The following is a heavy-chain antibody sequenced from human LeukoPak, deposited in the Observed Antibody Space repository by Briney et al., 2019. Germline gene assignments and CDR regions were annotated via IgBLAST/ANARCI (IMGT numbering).Heavy chain of an antibody. Sequence: SETLSLTCTVSGGSISSSSYYWGWIRRPPGKGLEWIGSIYYSGSTYYNPSLKSRVIISVDTSKNEFSLRLTSVTAADTAVYYCVTPRSWELSDMAVWGKGTTVIVSS. J-gene: IGHJ6*03. CDR3: VTPRSWELSDMAV. CDR2: IYYSGST. CDR1: GGSISSSSYY. V-gene: IGHV4-39*07. D-gene: IGHD1-26*01.